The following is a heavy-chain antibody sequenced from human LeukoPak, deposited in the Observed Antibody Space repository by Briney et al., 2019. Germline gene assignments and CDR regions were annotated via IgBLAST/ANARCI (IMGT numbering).Heavy chain of an antibody. CDR1: RFTFSSYA. J-gene: IGHJ4*02. CDR3: AKSGFLEWLLYRSGSYYFDY. V-gene: IGHV3-30-3*01. D-gene: IGHD3-3*01. CDR2: ISYDGSNK. Sequence: GRSLRLSCAASRFTFSSYAMHWVRQAPGKGLEWVAVISYDGSNKYYADSVKGRFTISRDNSKNTLYLQMNSLRAEDTAVYYCAKSGFLEWLLYRSGSYYFDYWGQGTLVTVSS.